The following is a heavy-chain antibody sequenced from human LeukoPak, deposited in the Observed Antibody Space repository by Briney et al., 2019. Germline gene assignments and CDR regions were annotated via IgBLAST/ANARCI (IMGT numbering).Heavy chain of an antibody. D-gene: IGHD5-18*01. V-gene: IGHV4-61*01. CDR2: IYYSGRN. J-gene: IGHJ4*02. CDR3: AGSGYSYGYVDY. Sequence: PSETLSLTCTVSGGSFSSSSYYWSWIRQPRGKGMEWIVYIYYSGRNNYTPSLKSRVTIPVDTSNNQFSLKLSSVTAADTAVYYCAGSGYSYGYVDYWGQGTLVTVSS. CDR1: GGSFSSSSYY.